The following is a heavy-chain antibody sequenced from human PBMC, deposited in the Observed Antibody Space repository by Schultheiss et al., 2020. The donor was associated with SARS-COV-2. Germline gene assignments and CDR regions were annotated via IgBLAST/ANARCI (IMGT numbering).Heavy chain of an antibody. J-gene: IGHJ4*02. V-gene: IGHV1-2*02. D-gene: IGHD2-8*01. Sequence: ASVKVSCKASGYTFTGYYMHWVRQAPGQGLEWMGWINPNSGGTNYAQKFQGRVTMTTDTSTSTAYMELRSLRSDDTAVYYCARALYCTNGVCYTEPFDYWGQGTLVTVSS. CDR3: ARALYCTNGVCYTEPFDY. CDR1: GYTFTGYY. CDR2: INPNSGGT.